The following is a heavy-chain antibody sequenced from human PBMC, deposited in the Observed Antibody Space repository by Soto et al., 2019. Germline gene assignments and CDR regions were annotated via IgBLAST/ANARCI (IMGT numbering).Heavy chain of an antibody. CDR2: IYYSGST. D-gene: IGHD6-13*01. CDR3: ARASDSSSCDY. J-gene: IGHJ4*02. Sequence: SETLSLTCTVSGGSISSYYWTWIRQPPGKGLEWIGYIYYSGSTNYNPSLKSRVTISVDTSKNQFSLKLSSVTAADTAVYYCARASDSSSCDYWGQGTLVTVSS. CDR1: GGSISSYY. V-gene: IGHV4-59*01.